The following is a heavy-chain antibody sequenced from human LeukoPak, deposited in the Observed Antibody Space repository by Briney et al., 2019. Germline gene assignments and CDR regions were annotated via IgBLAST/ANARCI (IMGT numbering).Heavy chain of an antibody. CDR3: AKDSALVSGYYYPDAFDI. Sequence: PGGSLRLSCEASGFTLGSYAMSWVRQAPGKGLEWVSAISGSGGSTYYADSVKGRFTISRDNSKNTLYLQMNSLRAEDTAVYYCAKDSALVSGYYYPDAFDIWGQGTMVTVSS. CDR1: GFTLGSYA. D-gene: IGHD3-22*01. CDR2: ISGSGGST. V-gene: IGHV3-23*01. J-gene: IGHJ3*02.